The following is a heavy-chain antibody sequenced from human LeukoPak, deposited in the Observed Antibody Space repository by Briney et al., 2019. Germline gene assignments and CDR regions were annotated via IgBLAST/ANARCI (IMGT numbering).Heavy chain of an antibody. CDR2: INPNSGGT. CDR1: GYTFTGYY. Sequence: GASVKVSCKASGYTFTGYYMHWVRQAPGQGLGWMGRINPNSGGTNYAQKFQGRVTMTRDTSISTAYMELSRLRSDDTAVYYCARTYIVRGSYSQGDAFDIWGQGTMVTVSS. CDR3: ARTYIVRGSYSQGDAFDI. V-gene: IGHV1-2*06. D-gene: IGHD1-26*01. J-gene: IGHJ3*02.